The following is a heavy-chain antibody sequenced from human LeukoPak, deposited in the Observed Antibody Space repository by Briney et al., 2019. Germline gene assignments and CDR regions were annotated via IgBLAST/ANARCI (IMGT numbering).Heavy chain of an antibody. Sequence: PGGSLRLSCASSGFTFSSYWMSWVRQAAGKGLEWVANIKQDGSEKYYVDSVKGRFTISRDNAKNSLYLQMNSLRAEDTAVYYCARVSPNTVTTLQDFDYWGPGALVTASS. D-gene: IGHD4-17*01. V-gene: IGHV3-7*01. CDR1: GFTFSSYW. CDR2: IKQDGSEK. J-gene: IGHJ4*02. CDR3: ARVSPNTVTTLQDFDY.